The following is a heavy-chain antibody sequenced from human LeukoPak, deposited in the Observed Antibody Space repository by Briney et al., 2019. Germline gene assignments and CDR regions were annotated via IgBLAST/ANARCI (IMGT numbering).Heavy chain of an antibody. D-gene: IGHD6-19*01. CDR2: IVWDGEST. Sequence: AGGSLSPSCAASGFIFDDYAMHWVRQAPGKGLEWVALIVWDGESTYYAASVRGRFIISRDNSDNSLYLQMNNLKAEDTAIYYCAKDGSRGYSSTGYYMDAWGKGTTVIVSS. V-gene: IGHV3-43D*04. J-gene: IGHJ6*03. CDR3: AKDGSRGYSSTGYYMDA. CDR1: GFIFDDYA.